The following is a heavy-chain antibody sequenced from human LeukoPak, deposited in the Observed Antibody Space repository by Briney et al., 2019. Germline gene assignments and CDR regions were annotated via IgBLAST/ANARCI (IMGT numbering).Heavy chain of an antibody. Sequence: PSETLSLTCTVSSGSIATVSYYWGWIRQPLGKALEYIGSMYYSGSTYYNPSLKSRVTISVDTSKNQLSLKLSSVTAADTAVYYCARLPDYDLLTSYPFDYWGQGTLVTVSS. CDR3: ARLPDYDLLTSYPFDY. CDR2: MYYSGST. D-gene: IGHD3-9*01. J-gene: IGHJ4*02. V-gene: IGHV4-39*01. CDR1: SGSIATVSYY.